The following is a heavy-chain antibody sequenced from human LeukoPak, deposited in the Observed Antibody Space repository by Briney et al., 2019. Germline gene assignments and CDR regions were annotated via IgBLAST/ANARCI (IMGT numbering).Heavy chain of an antibody. D-gene: IGHD2-2*02. CDR1: GGSFSGYY. V-gene: IGHV4-34*01. J-gene: IGHJ4*02. CDR3: ARGGYCSSTSCYKQQLADY. Sequence: PSETLSLTCAVYGGSFSGYYWSWIRQPPGKGLEWIGEINHSGSTNYNPSLKSRVTISVDTSKNQFSLKLSSVTAADTAVYYCARGGYCSSTSCYKQQLADYWGQGTLVTVSS. CDR2: INHSGST.